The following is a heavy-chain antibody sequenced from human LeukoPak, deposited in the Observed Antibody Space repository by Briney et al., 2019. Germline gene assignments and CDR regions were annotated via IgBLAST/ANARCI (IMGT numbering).Heavy chain of an antibody. V-gene: IGHV3-74*01. CDR3: ARGVMVRGVIIGQYFDY. CDR1: GFTFSSYS. Sequence: GSLRLSCTTSGFTFSSYSMHWVRQAPGKGLVWVSRINSDGSSTSYADSVKGRFTISRDNAKNTLYLQMNSLRAEDTAVYYCARGVMVRGVIIGQYFDYWGQGTLVTVSS. CDR2: INSDGSST. J-gene: IGHJ4*02. D-gene: IGHD3-10*01.